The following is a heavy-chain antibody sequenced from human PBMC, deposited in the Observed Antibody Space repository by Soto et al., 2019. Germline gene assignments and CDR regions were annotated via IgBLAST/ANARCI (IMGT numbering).Heavy chain of an antibody. CDR1: GFRFDDYA. J-gene: IGHJ4*02. CDR2: ISWNHVTT. CDR3: ARDSDYYDSEPKFDY. D-gene: IGHD3-22*01. V-gene: IGHV3-9*01. Sequence: GGSLRLSCAASGFRFDDYAMHWVRQAPGKGLEWLSGISWNHVTTGYAASVKGRFTISRDNAKNSLLLQMNSLRAEDTAVYYCARDSDYYDSEPKFDYWGQGTLVTVSS.